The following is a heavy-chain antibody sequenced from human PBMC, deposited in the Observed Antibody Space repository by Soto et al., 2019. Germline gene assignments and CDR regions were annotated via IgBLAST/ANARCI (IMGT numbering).Heavy chain of an antibody. V-gene: IGHV1-69*08. CDR1: GGTSTIYT. CDR2: IVPTLRLT. CDR3: ATEKYGAGRVGVYT. J-gene: IGHJ5*02. D-gene: IGHD1-26*01. Sequence: QVQLVQSGAEVKKPGSSLKVSCETSGGTSTIYTITWVRQAPGQGLQWMGRIVPTLRLTNYAQDFQGRLTITADTSTSTAHMELSSLTSEDTAVYYCATEKYGAGRVGVYTWGQVTLVTVSS.